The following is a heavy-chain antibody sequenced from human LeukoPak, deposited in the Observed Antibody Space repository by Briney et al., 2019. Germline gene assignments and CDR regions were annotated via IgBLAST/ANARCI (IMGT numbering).Heavy chain of an antibody. V-gene: IGHV1-69*05. CDR1: GGTFSSYA. D-gene: IGHD3-3*01. CDR2: IIPIFGTA. CDR3: ARGSIGFLEWFSWFDP. Sequence: EASVQVSCKASGGTFSSYAISWVRQAPGQGLEWMGGIIPIFGTANYAQKFQGRVTITTDESTSTAYMELSSLRSEDTAVYYCARGSIGFLEWFSWFDPWGQGTLVTVSS. J-gene: IGHJ5*02.